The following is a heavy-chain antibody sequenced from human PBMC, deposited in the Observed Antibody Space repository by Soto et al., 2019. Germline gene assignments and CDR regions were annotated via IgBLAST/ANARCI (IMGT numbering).Heavy chain of an antibody. V-gene: IGHV4-39*01. CDR1: GGSISSSSYY. CDR3: ARSLIVATIFWFDP. CDR2: IYYSGST. D-gene: IGHD5-12*01. Sequence: QLQLQESGPGLVKPSETLSLTCTVSGGSISSSSYYWGWIRQPPGKGLEWIGSIYYSGSTYYNPSLKSRVTISVDTSKNQFSLKLSSVTAADTAVYYCARSLIVATIFWFDPWGQGTLVTVSS. J-gene: IGHJ5*02.